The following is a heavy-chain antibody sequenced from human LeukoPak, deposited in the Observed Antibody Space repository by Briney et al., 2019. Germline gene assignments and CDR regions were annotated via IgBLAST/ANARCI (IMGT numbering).Heavy chain of an antibody. D-gene: IGHD2-15*01. CDR2: IIPIFGTA. CDR1: GGTFSSYA. J-gene: IGHJ5*02. CDR3: ARVIVVVVAATHSWFDP. Sequence: ASVKVSCKASGGTFSSYAISWVRQAPGQGLEWMGGIIPIFGTANYAQKFQGRVTITADESTSTAYMELSSLRSEDTAVYYCARVIVVVVAATHSWFDPWGQGTLVTVSS. V-gene: IGHV1-69*13.